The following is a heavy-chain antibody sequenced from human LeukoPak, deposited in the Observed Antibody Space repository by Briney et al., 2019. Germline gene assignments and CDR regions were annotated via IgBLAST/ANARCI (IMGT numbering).Heavy chain of an antibody. CDR1: GYTFTSYG. D-gene: IGHD3-9*01. Sequence: ASVKVSCKASGYTFTSYGISWVRQAPGQGLEWMGWISAYNGNTNYAQKLQGRVTMTTDTSTSTAYMELRSLRSDDTAVYYCARAYSVSSTAYDILTGYYMGYYYYMDVWGKGTTVTISS. CDR3: ARAYSVSSTAYDILTGYYMGYYYYMDV. J-gene: IGHJ6*03. CDR2: ISAYNGNT. V-gene: IGHV1-18*01.